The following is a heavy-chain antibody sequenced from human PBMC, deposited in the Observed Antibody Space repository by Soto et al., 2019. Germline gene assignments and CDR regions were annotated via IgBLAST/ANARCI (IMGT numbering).Heavy chain of an antibody. J-gene: IGHJ5*02. CDR2: IYYSGST. CDR3: ARGSSGWYVWFEP. V-gene: IGHV4-59*01. Sequence: SETLSLTCTVSGGSISSYYWSWIRQPPGKGLEWIGYIYYSGSTHYNPSLKSRVTISVDTSKNQFSLKLSSVTAAVTAVYYWARGSSGWYVWFEPWGQGTLVTVSS. CDR1: GGSISSYY. D-gene: IGHD6-19*01.